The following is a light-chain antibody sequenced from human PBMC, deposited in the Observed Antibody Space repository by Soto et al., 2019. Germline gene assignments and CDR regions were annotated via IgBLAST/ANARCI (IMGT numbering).Light chain of an antibody. Sequence: QSALTQPASVSGSPGQSITISCTGTSDDVGGYNYVAWYQQHPGKAPKLMIYDVSNRPSGVSNRFSGSKSGNTASLTISGLQAEDEADYYCSSYTSSSFVVFGGGTKLTAL. CDR1: SDDVGGYNY. V-gene: IGLV2-14*01. J-gene: IGLJ2*01. CDR2: DVS. CDR3: SSYTSSSFVV.